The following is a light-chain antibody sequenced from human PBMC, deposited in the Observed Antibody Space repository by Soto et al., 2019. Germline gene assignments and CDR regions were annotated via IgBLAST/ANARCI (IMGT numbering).Light chain of an antibody. V-gene: IGLV2-23*02. J-gene: IGLJ1*01. Sequence: QSALTQPASVSGSPGQSISISCTGTSSDVGSYNVVSWFQQHPGKAPKLVIYEVTKRPSGVSNRFSGSKSGNTASLTICGLQAEDEADYYCCSYAGSDTLRVFGTGTKLTVL. CDR1: SSDVGSYNV. CDR2: EVT. CDR3: CSYAGSDTLRV.